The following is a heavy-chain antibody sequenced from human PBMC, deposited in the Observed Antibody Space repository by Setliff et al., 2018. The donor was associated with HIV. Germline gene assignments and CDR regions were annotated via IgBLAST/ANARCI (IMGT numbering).Heavy chain of an antibody. CDR2: INPKSGGT. V-gene: IGHV1-2*02. J-gene: IGHJ5*02. Sequence: ASVKVSCKASGYTFTAYYIHWVRQAPGQGLEWMGWINPKSGGTNYAQNFQGRVTMTRDTSFSTAYTSIRTTYMELTNLKSDDTAVYYCARDHGGNSGYNWFDPWGQGTLVTAPQ. CDR1: GYTFTAYY. CDR3: ARDHGGNSGYNWFDP. D-gene: IGHD2-21*02.